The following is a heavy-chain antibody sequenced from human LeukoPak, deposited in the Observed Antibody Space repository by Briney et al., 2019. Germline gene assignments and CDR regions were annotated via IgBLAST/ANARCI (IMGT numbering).Heavy chain of an antibody. CDR3: ARGSDIVATEGGDY. V-gene: IGHV1-69*01. CDR1: GGTFSSYA. CDR2: IIPIFGTA. D-gene: IGHD5-12*01. J-gene: IGHJ4*02. Sequence: SVKVSCKASGGTFSSYAISWVRQAPGQGLEWMGGIIPIFGTANYAQKFQGRVTITADESTSTAYMELRSLRSDDTAVYYCARGSDIVATEGGDYWGQGTLVTVSS.